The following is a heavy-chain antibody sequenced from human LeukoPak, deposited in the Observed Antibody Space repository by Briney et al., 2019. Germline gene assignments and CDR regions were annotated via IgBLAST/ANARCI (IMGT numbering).Heavy chain of an antibody. Sequence: SETLSLTCAVYGGSFSGYYWSWIRQPPGKGLEWIGEINHSGSTNYNPSLKSRVTISVDTSKNQFSLKRSSVTAADTAVYYCARVVPGYRYDGYYYMDVWGKGNTVTVSS. CDR1: GGSFSGYY. J-gene: IGHJ6*03. CDR2: INHSGST. D-gene: IGHD5-18*01. CDR3: ARVVPGYRYDGYYYMDV. V-gene: IGHV4-34*01.